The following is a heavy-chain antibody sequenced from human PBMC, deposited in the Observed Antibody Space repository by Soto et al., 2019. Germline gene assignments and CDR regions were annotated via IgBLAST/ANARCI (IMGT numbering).Heavy chain of an antibody. V-gene: IGHV1-18*01. Sequence: ASVKVSCKASGYTFTRYGVNWVRQAPGQGLEWMGWTSAYNGNTNYAQKLQGRVTMTTDTSTSTAYMELRSLRSDDTAVYYCARGEAYGTTVFVYWGQGTLVTVSS. J-gene: IGHJ4*02. CDR2: TSAYNGNT. D-gene: IGHD4-4*01. CDR3: ARGEAYGTTVFVY. CDR1: GYTFTRYG.